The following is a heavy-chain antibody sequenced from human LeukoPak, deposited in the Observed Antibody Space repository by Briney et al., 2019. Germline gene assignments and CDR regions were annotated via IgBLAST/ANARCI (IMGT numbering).Heavy chain of an antibody. Sequence: PSETLSLTCTVSGGSISSYYWSWIRQPPGKGLEWIGYIYYSGSTNYNPSLKSRVTISVDTSKNQFSLKLSSVTAADTAVYYCARRRGVGSGRGGLGAFDIWSQGTMVTVSS. V-gene: IGHV4-59*01. CDR1: GGSISSYY. J-gene: IGHJ3*02. CDR3: ARRRGVGSGRGGLGAFDI. D-gene: IGHD3-10*01. CDR2: IYYSGST.